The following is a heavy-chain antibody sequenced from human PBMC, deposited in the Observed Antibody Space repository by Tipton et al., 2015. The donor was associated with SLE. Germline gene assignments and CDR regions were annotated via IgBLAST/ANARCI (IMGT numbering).Heavy chain of an antibody. CDR3: ARDAAVAGHFDY. CDR2: IYYSGGT. CDR1: GGSINSHY. V-gene: IGHV4-59*11. D-gene: IGHD6-19*01. J-gene: IGHJ4*02. Sequence: TLSLTCTVSGGSINSHYWSWLRQPPGKGLEYIGYIYYSGGTNHNPSLNNRVTISVDRSNNKFSLKLSSLTPADPAVYYCARDAAVAGHFDYGGQGELVTGSS.